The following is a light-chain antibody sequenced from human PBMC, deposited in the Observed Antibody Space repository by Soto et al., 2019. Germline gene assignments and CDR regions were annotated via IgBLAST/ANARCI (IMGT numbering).Light chain of an antibody. V-gene: IGKV1-5*01. CDR1: QSISSH. CDR2: DAS. Sequence: DIQMTQSPSTLSASVGDRVTITCRASQSISSHLAWYQQKPGKAPEVLIYDASTLESGVSSRFSGSGSGTKFTLTISNLQHDDFATYFCQQYSSNFYTFGQGTKVDIK. CDR3: QQYSSNFYT. J-gene: IGKJ2*01.